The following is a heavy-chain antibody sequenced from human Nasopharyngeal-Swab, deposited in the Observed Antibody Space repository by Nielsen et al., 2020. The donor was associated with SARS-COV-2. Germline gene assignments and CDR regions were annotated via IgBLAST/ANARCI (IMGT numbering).Heavy chain of an antibody. Sequence: GGSLRLSCAASGFTFSSYEMNWVRQAPGKGLEWVSYISSSGSTIYYADSVKGRFTISRDNAKNSLYLQMNSLRAEDTAVYYCARDFPPYGDYYMDVWGKGTTVTVSS. D-gene: IGHD4-17*01. J-gene: IGHJ6*03. CDR1: GFTFSSYE. CDR2: ISSSGSTI. CDR3: ARDFPPYGDYYMDV. V-gene: IGHV3-48*03.